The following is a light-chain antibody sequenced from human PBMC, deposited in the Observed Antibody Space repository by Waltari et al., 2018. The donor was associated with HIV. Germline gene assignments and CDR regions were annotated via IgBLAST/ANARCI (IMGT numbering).Light chain of an antibody. V-gene: IGKV1-5*03. Sequence: DVQMTQSPSTLSASVGDRVSITCRARQIIHYWLAWYQQKPGQPPKLLIYKTSYLESGVPTRFSGSGSGADFTLTIDGLQPEDFATYYCQQYNSHSYTFGQGTKLDIK. CDR2: KTS. J-gene: IGKJ2*01. CDR1: QIIHYW. CDR3: QQYNSHSYT.